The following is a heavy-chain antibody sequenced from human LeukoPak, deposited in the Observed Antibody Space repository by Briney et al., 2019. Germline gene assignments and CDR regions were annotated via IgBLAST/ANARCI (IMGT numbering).Heavy chain of an antibody. Sequence: ASETLSLTCTVSGGSISSYYWSWIRQPPGKGLEWIGYIYYSGSTNYNPSLKSRVTISVDTSKNQFSLKLSSVTAADTAVYYCARGRLLDYWGQGTLVTVSS. V-gene: IGHV4-59*01. CDR2: IYYSGST. J-gene: IGHJ4*02. D-gene: IGHD2/OR15-2a*01. CDR1: GGSISSYY. CDR3: ARGRLLDY.